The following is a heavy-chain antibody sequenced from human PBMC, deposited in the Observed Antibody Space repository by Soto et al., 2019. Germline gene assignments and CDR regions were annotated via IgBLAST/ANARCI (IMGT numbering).Heavy chain of an antibody. Sequence: AASVKVSCKASGGTFSSYAISWVRQAPGQGLEWMGGIIPIFGTANYAQKFQGRVTITADESTSTAYMELSSLRSEDTAVYYCASIGYCSGGSCYFDWFDPWGQGTLVTVSS. CDR1: GGTFSSYA. CDR3: ASIGYCSGGSCYFDWFDP. CDR2: IIPIFGTA. J-gene: IGHJ5*02. D-gene: IGHD2-15*01. V-gene: IGHV1-69*13.